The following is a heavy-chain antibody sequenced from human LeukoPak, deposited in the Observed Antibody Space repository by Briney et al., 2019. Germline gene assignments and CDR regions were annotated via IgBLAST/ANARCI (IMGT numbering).Heavy chain of an antibody. CDR1: GACW. V-gene: IGHV3-74*01. Sequence: GGSLRLSCAACGACWMHWVRQVPGEGLVWVSHINSDGSWTSYADSVKGRFTISKDNAKNTVYLQMNSLRAEDTAVYYCVSFYETYWGRGTLVTVSS. J-gene: IGHJ4*02. D-gene: IGHD2/OR15-2a*01. CDR2: INSDGSWT. CDR3: VSFYETY.